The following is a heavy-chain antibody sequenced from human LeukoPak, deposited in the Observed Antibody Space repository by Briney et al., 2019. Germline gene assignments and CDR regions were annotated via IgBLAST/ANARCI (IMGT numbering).Heavy chain of an antibody. D-gene: IGHD4-23*01. Sequence: GASVKVSFKACVHTFTTYDINWVRQASAQGREWVGWIHPNSGNTGYTQKFQGRVTMTRNTSISTAYMELRSLRSEDTAVYYCARGPNKSDGGNSGSAWFDPWGQGTLVTVSS. V-gene: IGHV1-8*01. CDR2: IHPNSGNT. CDR1: VHTFTTYD. CDR3: ARGPNKSDGGNSGSAWFDP. J-gene: IGHJ5*02.